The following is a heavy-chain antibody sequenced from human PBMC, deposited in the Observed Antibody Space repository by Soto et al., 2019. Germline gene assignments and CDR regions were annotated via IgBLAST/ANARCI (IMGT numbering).Heavy chain of an antibody. V-gene: IGHV3-30-3*01. J-gene: IGHJ4*02. CDR2: ISYDGSNK. CDR1: GFTFSSYA. D-gene: IGHD1-26*01. Sequence: QVQLVESGGGVVQPGRSLRLSCAASGFTFSSYAMHWVRQAPGKGLEWVAVISYDGSNKYYGDSVKGRFTISRDNSKNTLYLQMNSLRAEDTAVYYCASYRGVDYWGQGTLVTVSS. CDR3: ASYRGVDY.